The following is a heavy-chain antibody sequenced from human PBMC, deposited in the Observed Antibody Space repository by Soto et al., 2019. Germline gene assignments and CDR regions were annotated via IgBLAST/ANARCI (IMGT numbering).Heavy chain of an antibody. D-gene: IGHD3-10*01. V-gene: IGHV4-39*01. CDR2: MFYSGDT. Sequence: PSETLSLTCTVSGGSISSTNYYWGWIRQPPGKGLEWIGNMFYSGDTYCKPSLMSRVTISVDTSKNQFSLRLSSVTAADTAVYYCARAQSGFFGSGSYYNGLFDFWGQGTLVTVSS. J-gene: IGHJ4*02. CDR1: GGSISSTNYY. CDR3: ARAQSGFFGSGSYYNGLFDF.